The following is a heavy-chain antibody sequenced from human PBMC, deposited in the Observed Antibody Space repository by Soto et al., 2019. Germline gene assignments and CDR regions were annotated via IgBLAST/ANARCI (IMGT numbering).Heavy chain of an antibody. J-gene: IGHJ6*02. Sequence: QVQLVQSGAEVKKPGSSVKVSCKASGGTFSSYAISWVRQAPGQGLEWMGGIIPIFGTANYAQKFQGRVTITADESTSTAYMELSSLRSEDTAVYYCARDPLITYSIETLGKYYYYGMDVWGQGTTVTVSS. CDR1: GGTFSSYA. CDR2: IIPIFGTA. D-gene: IGHD1-20*01. V-gene: IGHV1-69*01. CDR3: ARDPLITYSIETLGKYYYYGMDV.